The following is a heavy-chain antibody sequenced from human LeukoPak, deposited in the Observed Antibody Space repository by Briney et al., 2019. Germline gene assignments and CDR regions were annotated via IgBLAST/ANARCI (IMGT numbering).Heavy chain of an antibody. CDR2: ISSSSSYI. D-gene: IGHD3-10*01. CDR3: ARDVVPDSGYYYVSGSHNEDY. CDR1: GFTFSSYS. V-gene: IGHV3-21*01. Sequence: PGGSLRLSCAASGFTFSSYSMNWVRQAPGKGLEWVSSISSSSSYIYYADSMKGRFTISRDNAKNSLYLQMNSLRAEDTAFYYCARDVVPDSGYYYVSGSHNEDYWGQGTLVTVSS. J-gene: IGHJ4*02.